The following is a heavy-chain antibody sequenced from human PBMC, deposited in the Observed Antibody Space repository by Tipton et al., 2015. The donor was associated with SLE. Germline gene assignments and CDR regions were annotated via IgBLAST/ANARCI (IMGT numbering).Heavy chain of an antibody. CDR2: IYTSGGT. CDR1: GGSISSGSYY. Sequence: TLSLTCTVSGGSISSGSYYWSWIRQPAGKGLGWIGHIYTSGGTNYNPSLKSRVTISVDTSKNQFSLKLSSVTAADTAVYYCARGTNYDSSGYYSYWGQGTLVTVSS. V-gene: IGHV4-61*09. CDR3: ARGTNYDSSGYYSY. D-gene: IGHD3-22*01. J-gene: IGHJ4*02.